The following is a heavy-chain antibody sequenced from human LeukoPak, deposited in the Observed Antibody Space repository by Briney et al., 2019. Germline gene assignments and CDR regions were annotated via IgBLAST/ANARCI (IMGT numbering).Heavy chain of an antibody. Sequence: GGSLRLSCAASGFTFSSYSMIWVRQPPGKGLEWVSYISGSRTTIHYSDSVKGRFTISRDNAKNSLHLQMSSLRAEDTAAYYCARDSGSYYDYWGQGTLVTVSS. J-gene: IGHJ4*02. V-gene: IGHV3-48*01. CDR2: ISGSRTTI. D-gene: IGHD1-26*01. CDR1: GFTFSSYS. CDR3: ARDSGSYYDY.